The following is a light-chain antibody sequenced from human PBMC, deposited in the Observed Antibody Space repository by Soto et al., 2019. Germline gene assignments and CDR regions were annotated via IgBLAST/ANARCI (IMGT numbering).Light chain of an antibody. CDR3: QSYDSSPSGSV. J-gene: IGLJ2*01. V-gene: IGLV1-40*01. Sequence: QSVLTQPPSVSGAPGQRVTISCTGSSSSIGAGYDVHWYQQLPGTAPKLLIYGNSNRPSGVPDRFSGSKSGTSASLAITGLQAEDEAHYYCQSYDSSPSGSVFGGGTKLTVL. CDR2: GNS. CDR1: SSSIGAGYD.